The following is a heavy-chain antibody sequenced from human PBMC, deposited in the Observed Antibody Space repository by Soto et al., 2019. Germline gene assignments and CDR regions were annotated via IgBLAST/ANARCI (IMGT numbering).Heavy chain of an antibody. V-gene: IGHV4-39*01. D-gene: IGHD2-2*01. CDR3: ARQLVVPAAHPEGHPNGMDV. J-gene: IGHJ6*02. CDR2: IYYSGST. Sequence: PSETLSLTCTVSGGSISSSSYYWGWIRQPPGKGLERIGSIYYSGSTYYNPSLKSRVTISVDTSKNQFSLKLSSVTAADTAVYYCARQLVVPAAHPEGHPNGMDVWGQGTTVTVSS. CDR1: GGSISSSSYY.